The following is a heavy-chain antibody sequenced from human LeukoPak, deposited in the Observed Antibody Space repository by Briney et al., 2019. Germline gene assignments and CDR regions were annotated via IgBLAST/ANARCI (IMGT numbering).Heavy chain of an antibody. CDR2: IYYTGST. Sequence: KPSETLSLTCTVSGGSISNYYWNWIRQPPGKGLEWIGYIYYTGSTYYNPSLKSRVTISVDTSKNQFSLKLSSVTAADTAVYYCARSDGYGLVGIWGQGTMVTVSS. D-gene: IGHD3-10*01. CDR1: GGSISNYY. V-gene: IGHV4-59*12. CDR3: ARSDGYGLVGI. J-gene: IGHJ3*02.